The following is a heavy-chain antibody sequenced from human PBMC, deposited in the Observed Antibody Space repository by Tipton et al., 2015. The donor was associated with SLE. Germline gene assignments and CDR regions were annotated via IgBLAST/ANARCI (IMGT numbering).Heavy chain of an antibody. V-gene: IGHV4-39*07. J-gene: IGHJ5*02. CDR2: IYYSGST. CDR1: GGSIIINNYH. CDR3: ARGPRGFDP. Sequence: TLSLTCTVSGGSIIINNYHWGWIRQPPGKGLEWIGSIYYSGSTNYNPSLKSRVTISVDTSKNQFSLKLSSVTAADTAVYYCARGPRGFDPWGQGTLVTVSS.